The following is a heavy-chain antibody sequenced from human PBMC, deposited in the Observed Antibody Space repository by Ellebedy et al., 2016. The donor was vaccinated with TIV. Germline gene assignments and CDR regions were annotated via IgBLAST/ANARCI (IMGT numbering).Heavy chain of an antibody. V-gene: IGHV3-11*06. CDR1: GFTFTDHY. D-gene: IGHD1-14*01. CDR2: ISGGGVDA. Sequence: GGSLRLXCAASGFTFTDHYMSWIRQTPGKGLEWVSYISGGGVDAHYADSVAGRFTISRDNAKNTLHLQMNSLRVEDTALYYCATGYINAYEYWGQGSLVTVSS. CDR3: ATGYINAYEY. J-gene: IGHJ4*02.